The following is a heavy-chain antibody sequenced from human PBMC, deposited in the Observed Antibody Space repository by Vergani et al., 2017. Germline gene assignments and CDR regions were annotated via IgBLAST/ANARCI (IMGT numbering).Heavy chain of an antibody. CDR2: ISGSGGST. CDR1: GFTFNHYA. D-gene: IGHD5-12*01. Sequence: EVQLLESGGDLVQPGGSLRLSCAASGFTFNHYAMNWVRQAPGKGLEWVSGISGSGGSTYYAGSVKGRFTISRDSSKNTLYLQMNSLSAGDTAVYYCAKANPRNSGYDYLYYYPAMDVWGKGTTVTVSS. CDR3: AKANPRNSGYDYLYYYPAMDV. J-gene: IGHJ6*04. V-gene: IGHV3-23*01.